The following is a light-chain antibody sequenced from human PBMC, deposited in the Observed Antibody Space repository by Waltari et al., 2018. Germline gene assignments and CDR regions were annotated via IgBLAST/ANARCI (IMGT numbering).Light chain of an antibody. V-gene: IGLV1-44*01. J-gene: IGLJ2*01. CDR2: SNN. CDR1: SSNIGSTT. Sequence: QSVLTQPPSASGPPGQRVTISCSGRSSNIGSTTVNRYQQLPGTAPKLLIYSNNQRPAGVPDRFSGSKSGTSASLAISGLQSEDEADYYCAAWDDSLNGPGVFGGGTKLTVL. CDR3: AAWDDSLNGPGV.